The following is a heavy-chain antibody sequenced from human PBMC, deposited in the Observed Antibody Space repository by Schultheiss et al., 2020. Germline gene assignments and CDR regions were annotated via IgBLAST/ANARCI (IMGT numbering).Heavy chain of an antibody. CDR2: IDPNSGDT. D-gene: IGHD6-13*01. Sequence: ASVKVSCKASGYTFTSYAMHWVRQAPGQRLEWMGWIDPNSGDTGYAQKFQGRVTMTRNTSISTAYMELSSLRSEDTAVYYCARDRAAAGTYYGMDVWGQGTTVNVSS. CDR1: GYTFTSYA. V-gene: IGHV1-8*02. CDR3: ARDRAAAGTYYGMDV. J-gene: IGHJ6*02.